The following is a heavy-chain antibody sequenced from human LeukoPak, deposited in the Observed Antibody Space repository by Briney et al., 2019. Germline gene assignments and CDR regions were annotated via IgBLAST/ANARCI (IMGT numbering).Heavy chain of an antibody. V-gene: IGHV1-2*02. D-gene: IGHD4-23*01. Sequence: ASVTVFCKASGYTFTGYYMHWVRQAPGQGLEWMGWINPNSGGTNYAQNFQGRVTMTRDTSISTAYMELSRLKSDDTAVYYCARDYGGNNWFDPWCPGTLVTVSS. CDR1: GYTFTGYY. J-gene: IGHJ5*02. CDR3: ARDYGGNNWFDP. CDR2: INPNSGGT.